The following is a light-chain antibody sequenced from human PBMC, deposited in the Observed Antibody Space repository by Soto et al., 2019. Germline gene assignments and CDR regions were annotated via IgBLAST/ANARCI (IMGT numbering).Light chain of an antibody. Sequence: QSPLTQPASVSGTPGQSITISCTGTSSDIGAFYNYVSWYQQHPGKAPKLMIYEVSHRPSGVSNRFSGSKSDNTASLTISGLQPEDEADYYCASFTDSSAVVFGGGTKLTVL. V-gene: IGLV2-14*01. CDR3: ASFTDSSAVV. CDR1: SSDIGAFYNY. J-gene: IGLJ2*01. CDR2: EVS.